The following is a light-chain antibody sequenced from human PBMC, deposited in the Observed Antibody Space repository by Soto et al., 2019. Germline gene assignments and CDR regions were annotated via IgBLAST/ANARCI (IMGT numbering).Light chain of an antibody. CDR3: QQYYSYPTIT. Sequence: IQRTQSPSSVSASVGARVPITCRASQGISSYLAWYQQKPRNAHKLMIYAASTLQSGVPSRFSGSRSGTDFTLTISCLQSEDYATYYYQQYYSYPTITFGQGTQLEIK. V-gene: IGKV1-8*01. CDR1: QGISSY. CDR2: AAS. J-gene: IGKJ5*01.